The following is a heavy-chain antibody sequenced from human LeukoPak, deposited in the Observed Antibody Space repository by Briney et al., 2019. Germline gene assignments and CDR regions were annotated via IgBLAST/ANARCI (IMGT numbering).Heavy chain of an antibody. CDR1: GYTFTGNG. CDR2: ISAYNGNT. J-gene: IGHJ4*02. CDR3: ARIPLRVGSSWFLD. Sequence: GASVKVSCKASGYTFTGNGISWGRRALGQGLDWMGWISAYNGNTNYAQKLQGRVTVTTDTSTSTAYMELRSLRSDDTAVYYCARIPLRVGSSWFLDWGQGTLVTVSS. V-gene: IGHV1-18*01. D-gene: IGHD6-13*01.